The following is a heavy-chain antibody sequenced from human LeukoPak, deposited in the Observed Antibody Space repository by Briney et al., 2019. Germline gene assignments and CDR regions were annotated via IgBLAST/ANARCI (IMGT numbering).Heavy chain of an antibody. CDR2: IYHSGST. J-gene: IGHJ6*03. CDR1: GGSISSGGYY. CDR3: ARDLSAAAGKWGHYYYYMDV. V-gene: IGHV4-30-2*01. D-gene: IGHD6-13*01. Sequence: SETLSLTCTVSGGSISSGGYYWSWIRQPPGKGLEWIGYIYHSGSTYYNPSLKSRVTISVDRSKNQFSLKLSSVTAADTAVYYCARDLSAAAGKWGHYYYYMDVWGKGTTVTVSS.